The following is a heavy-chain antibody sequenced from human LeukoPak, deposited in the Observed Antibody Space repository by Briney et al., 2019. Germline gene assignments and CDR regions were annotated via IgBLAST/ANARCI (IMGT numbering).Heavy chain of an antibody. V-gene: IGHV4-34*01. Sequence: PSETLSLTCAVYGGSFSGYYWSWIRQPPGKGLEWIGEINHSGSTNYNPSLKSRVTISVDTSKNQFSLKLSSVTAADTAVYYCARGPGAITNEAFDIWGQGTMVTVSS. CDR3: ARGPGAITNEAFDI. D-gene: IGHD5-12*01. CDR2: INHSGST. CDR1: GGSFSGYY. J-gene: IGHJ3*02.